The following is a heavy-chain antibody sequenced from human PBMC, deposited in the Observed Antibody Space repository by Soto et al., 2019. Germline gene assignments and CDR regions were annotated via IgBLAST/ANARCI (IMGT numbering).Heavy chain of an antibody. J-gene: IGHJ4*02. Sequence: PSETLSLTCSVSGGCINSYYWSWIRQPPGKGLEWIGNIYYTGSTNYNPSLKSRVTISVDTSKNQFSLKLSSVTAADTAVYYCARGRGFCSSSSCRGYFDYWGQGTLVTVSS. CDR3: ARGRGFCSSSSCRGYFDY. D-gene: IGHD2-2*01. CDR2: IYYTGST. CDR1: GGCINSYY. V-gene: IGHV4-59*13.